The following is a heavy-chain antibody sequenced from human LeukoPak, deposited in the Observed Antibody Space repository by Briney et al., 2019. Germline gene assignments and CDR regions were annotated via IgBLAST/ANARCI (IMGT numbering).Heavy chain of an antibody. V-gene: IGHV3-49*04. CDR1: GFTFGDYA. D-gene: IGHD2-21*02. Sequence: PGGSLRLSCAASGFTFGDYAMNWVRQATGKGLGWVGFSRDKVHGGTPEYAASEKGRFTISRDGSKSIAYLQMNGLKTEDTAVYYCTPLQVTWGQGTLVTVSS. J-gene: IGHJ4*02. CDR3: TPLQVT. CDR2: SRDKVHGGTP.